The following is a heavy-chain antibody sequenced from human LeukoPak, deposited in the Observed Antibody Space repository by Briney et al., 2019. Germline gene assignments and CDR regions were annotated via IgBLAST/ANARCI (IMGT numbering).Heavy chain of an antibody. CDR3: TTDFDSSGYNLFDY. V-gene: IGHV3-15*01. J-gene: IGHJ4*02. CDR2: IKSKTDGGTT. CDR1: GFTFSDVW. Sequence: GGCLRLSCAASGFTFSDVWMSWVRQAPGKGLEWVGRIKSKTDGGTTDYAAPVKGRFTISRDDSKNTLYLQMNSLKTEDTAVYYCTTDFDSSGYNLFDYWGQGTLVTVSS. D-gene: IGHD3-22*01.